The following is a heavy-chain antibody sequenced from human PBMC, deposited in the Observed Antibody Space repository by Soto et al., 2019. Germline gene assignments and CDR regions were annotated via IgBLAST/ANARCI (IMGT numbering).Heavy chain of an antibody. CDR1: GFTFSSYG. CDR3: AKEAYSNYVVRLYGMDV. Sequence: GGSLRLSCAASGFTFSSYGMHWVRQAPGKGLEWVAVISYDGSNKYYADSVKGRFTISRDNSKNTLYLQMNSLRAEDTAVYYCAKEAYSNYVVRLYGMDVWGQGTTVTVSS. V-gene: IGHV3-30*18. CDR2: ISYDGSNK. J-gene: IGHJ6*02. D-gene: IGHD4-4*01.